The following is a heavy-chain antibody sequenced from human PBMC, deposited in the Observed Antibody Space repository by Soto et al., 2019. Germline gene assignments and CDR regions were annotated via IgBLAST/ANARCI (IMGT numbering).Heavy chain of an antibody. Sequence: PSQTLSLTCAISGDSVSSNSAAWSWIRQSPSRGLEWLGRTYYRSKWYNDYAVSVKSRITINPDTSKNQFSLQLNSVTPEDTAVYYCASSGSTTVVRARAFDIWGQGTMVTVSS. V-gene: IGHV6-1*01. CDR2: TYYRSKWYN. CDR3: ASSGSTTVVRARAFDI. CDR1: GDSVSSNSAA. J-gene: IGHJ3*02. D-gene: IGHD4-17*01.